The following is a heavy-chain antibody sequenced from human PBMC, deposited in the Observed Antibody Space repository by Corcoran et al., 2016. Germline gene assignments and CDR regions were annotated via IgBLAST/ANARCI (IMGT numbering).Heavy chain of an antibody. D-gene: IGHD2-2*02. CDR3: ARGGPVALYGDAFDI. Sequence: QVQLVQSGAEVKKPGASVKVSCKASGYTFTNYYIHWVRQAPGEGLECLGIINPNTGGTRYAQKFQGRVTMTRDTPTSTVTMDLSSLRSEDTAVYYCARGGPVALYGDAFDIWGQGTMVTVSS. CDR1: GYTFTNYY. J-gene: IGHJ3*02. V-gene: IGHV1-46*01. CDR2: INPNTGGT.